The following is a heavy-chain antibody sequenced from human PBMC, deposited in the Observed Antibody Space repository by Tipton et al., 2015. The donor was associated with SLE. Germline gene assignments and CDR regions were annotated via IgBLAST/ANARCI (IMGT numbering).Heavy chain of an antibody. V-gene: IGHV1-46*03. Sequence: QLVQSGAEVKTPGASLKVSCKASGYTFTSYNVNWVRQAPEQGLEWMGIIDPSGGFTTYAQKFQGRITMTRDTSTRTLYMELRSLTSEDTAVYYCSARRSTGHSTEDYWGQGTLVTVSS. CDR1: GYTFTSYN. CDR3: SARRSTGHSTEDY. D-gene: IGHD2-2*01. J-gene: IGHJ4*02. CDR2: IDPSGGFT.